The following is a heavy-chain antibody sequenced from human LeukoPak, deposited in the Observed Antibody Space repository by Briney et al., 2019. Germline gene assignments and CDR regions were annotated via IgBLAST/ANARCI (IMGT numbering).Heavy chain of an antibody. Sequence: ASVKVSCRASGYIFTSYGFTWVRQAPGQGLEWLGWISAYNGDTSYAPKLQGGVTMTTDTSTTTAYMELRNLRSDDTAVYYCGRGQLPQPNWFDPWGQGTLVTVSS. CDR2: ISAYNGDT. V-gene: IGHV1-18*01. J-gene: IGHJ5*02. CDR3: GRGQLPQPNWFDP. D-gene: IGHD2-2*01. CDR1: GYIFTSYG.